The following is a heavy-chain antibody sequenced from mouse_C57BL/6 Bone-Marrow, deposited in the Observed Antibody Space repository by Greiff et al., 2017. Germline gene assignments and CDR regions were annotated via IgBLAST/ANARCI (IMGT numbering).Heavy chain of an antibody. CDR3: AGCPCYCGSRNWYIDV. CDR1: GYTFPDYY. CDR2: INPYNGGT. V-gene: IGHV1-19*01. Sequence: EVQLQQSGPVLVKPGASVKMSCKPSGYTFPDYYMNWVKQSHGKSLEWIGVINPYNGGTSSNKKFKGKATLTVAKSSSTAYMELNSMTSENSAVYDCAGCPCYCGSRNWYIDVWGKGTTVTVSS. J-gene: IGHJ1*03. D-gene: IGHD1-1*01.